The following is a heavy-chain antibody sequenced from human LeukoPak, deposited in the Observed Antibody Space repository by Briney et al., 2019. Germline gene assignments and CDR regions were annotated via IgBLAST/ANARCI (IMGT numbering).Heavy chain of an antibody. CDR3: ARDLKGCSGGSCYPEHWFDP. Sequence: ASVKVSCKAPGYTFTSYYMHWVRQAPGQGLEWMGIINPSGGSTSYAQKFQGRVTMTRDTSTSTVYMELSSLRSEDTAVYYCARDLKGCSGGSCYPEHWFDPWGQGTLVTVSS. V-gene: IGHV1-46*01. CDR2: INPSGGST. J-gene: IGHJ5*02. CDR1: GYTFTSYY. D-gene: IGHD2-15*01.